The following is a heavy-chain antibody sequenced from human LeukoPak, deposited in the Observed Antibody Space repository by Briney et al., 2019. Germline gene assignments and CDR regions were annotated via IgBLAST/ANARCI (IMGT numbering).Heavy chain of an antibody. V-gene: IGHV3-48*02. J-gene: IGHJ4*02. CDR3: ARDRAAYSDSSGYCDY. CDR2: ISSSSSTI. D-gene: IGHD3-22*01. CDR1: GFTFDDYA. Sequence: GGSLRLSCAASGFTFDDYAMNWVRQAPGKGLEWVSYISSSSSTIYYADSVKGRFTISRDNAKDSLYLQVNSLRDEDTAVYYCARDRAAYSDSSGYCDYWGQGTLVTVSS.